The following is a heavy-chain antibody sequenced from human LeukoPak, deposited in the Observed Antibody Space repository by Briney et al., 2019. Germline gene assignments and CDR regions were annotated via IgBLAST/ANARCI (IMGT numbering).Heavy chain of an antibody. Sequence: PSQTLSLTCNVSGGSISSGGDYWSWIRQHPGKGLEWIGYIYSSGTTYCIPSLKSRLTISRDTSKNQFSLRLSSVTAADTAVYYCARALPAGGPLDYWGQGTLVTVSS. CDR2: IYSSGTT. CDR3: ARALPAGGPLDY. V-gene: IGHV4-31*03. D-gene: IGHD3-10*01. CDR1: GGSISSGGDY. J-gene: IGHJ4*02.